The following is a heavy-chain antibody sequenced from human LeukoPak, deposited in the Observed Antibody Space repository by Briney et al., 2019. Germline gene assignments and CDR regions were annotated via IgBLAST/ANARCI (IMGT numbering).Heavy chain of an antibody. CDR3: ARDLSVRFGEPYYYYGMDV. V-gene: IGHV3-30-3*01. J-gene: IGHJ6*02. CDR1: GFTFSSYA. CDR2: ISYDGSNK. Sequence: GGFLRLSCAASGFTFSSYAMHWVRQAPGKGLEWVAVISYDGSNKYYADSVKGRFTISRDNSKNTLYLQMDSLRAEDTAVYYCARDLSVRFGEPYYYYGMDVWGQGTTVTVSS. D-gene: IGHD3-10*01.